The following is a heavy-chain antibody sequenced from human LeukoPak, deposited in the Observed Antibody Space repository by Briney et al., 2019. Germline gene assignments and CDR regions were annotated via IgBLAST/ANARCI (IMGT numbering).Heavy chain of an antibody. D-gene: IGHD1-1*01. CDR3: ATGTTGVDY. V-gene: IGHV1-69*05. CDR1: GGTFSSYA. CDR2: IIPILGTA. J-gene: IGHJ4*02. Sequence: ASVKVSCKASGGTFSSYAISWVRQAPGQGLEWMGGIIPILGTANYAQKFQGRVTITTDESTSTAYMELSSLRSEDTAVYYCATGTTGVDYWGQGTLATVSS.